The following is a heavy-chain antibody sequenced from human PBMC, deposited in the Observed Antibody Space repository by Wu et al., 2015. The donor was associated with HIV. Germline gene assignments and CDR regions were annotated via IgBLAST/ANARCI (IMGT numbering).Heavy chain of an antibody. CDR3: ARESFSWFEEFSYYYYYGMDV. V-gene: IGHV1-2*02. D-gene: IGHD3-10*01. CDR1: GYTFTGYY. CDR2: INPNSGGT. J-gene: IGHJ6*02. Sequence: QVQLVQSGAEVKKPGASVKVSCKASGYTFTGYYIHWVRQAPGQGLEWMALINPNSGGTNYAQKFQGRVTMTRDTSISTAYMELSRLKSDDTAMYYCARESFSWFEEFSYYYYYGMDVWGQGTRVTVSS.